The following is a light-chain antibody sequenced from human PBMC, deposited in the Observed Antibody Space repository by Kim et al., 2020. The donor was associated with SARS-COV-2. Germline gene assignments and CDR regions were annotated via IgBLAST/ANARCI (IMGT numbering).Light chain of an antibody. CDR3: QQSYGISWT. V-gene: IGKV1-39*01. CDR1: QSISTY. J-gene: IGKJ1*01. CDR2: AAS. Sequence: DIQMTQSPSSLSAYVGDRVTITCRASQSISTYLNWFQQKPGKPPKLLIYAASNLQRGVPSRFSGSGSETDFTLTISSLQAEDFASYFCQQSYGISWTFGQGTKVDIK.